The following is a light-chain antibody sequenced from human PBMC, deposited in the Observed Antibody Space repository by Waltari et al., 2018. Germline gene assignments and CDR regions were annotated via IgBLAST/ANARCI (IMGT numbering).Light chain of an antibody. CDR2: WAS. CDR1: QSVFHSYDSKNY. V-gene: IGKV4-1*01. Sequence: DIVMTQSPDSLAVSLGERATINCKSSQSVFHSYDSKNYLTWYQQKPGQPPKLLIYWASTRQSGVPDRLSGSGSGTDFTLTISSLQAEDGALYYCQQHYSSPLTFGGGTKVEIQ. CDR3: QQHYSSPLT. J-gene: IGKJ4*01.